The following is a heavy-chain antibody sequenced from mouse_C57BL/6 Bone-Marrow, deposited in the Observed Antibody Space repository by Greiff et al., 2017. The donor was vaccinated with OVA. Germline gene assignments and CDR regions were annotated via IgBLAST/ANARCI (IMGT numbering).Heavy chain of an antibody. CDR3: ARRSTMVTTKAYYYAMDY. V-gene: IGHV5-12*01. J-gene: IGHJ4*01. D-gene: IGHD2-2*01. CDR2: ISNGGGST. CDR1: GFTFSDYY. Sequence: DVQLQESGGGLVQPGGSLKLSCAASGFTFSDYYMYWVRQTPEKRLEWVAYISNGGGSTYYPDTVKGRFTISRDNAKNTLYLQMSRLKSEDTAMYYCARRSTMVTTKAYYYAMDYWGQGTSVTVSS.